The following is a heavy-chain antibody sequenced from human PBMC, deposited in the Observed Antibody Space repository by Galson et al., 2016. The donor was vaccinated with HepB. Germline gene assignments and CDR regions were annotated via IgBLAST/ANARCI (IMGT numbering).Heavy chain of an antibody. CDR2: IYYTGDT. J-gene: IGHJ6*02. Sequence: TLSLTCTVSGGSISSGGVYWTWIRQHPGKGLEWIGYIYYTGDTHYNPSLQSRLSISVDTSKNQFSLGLSSLTAADTAVYYCATSGHTYYYYGMAVWGPGTTVTVSS. D-gene: IGHD3-10*01. CDR1: GGSISSGGVY. V-gene: IGHV4-31*03. CDR3: ATSGHTYYYYGMAV.